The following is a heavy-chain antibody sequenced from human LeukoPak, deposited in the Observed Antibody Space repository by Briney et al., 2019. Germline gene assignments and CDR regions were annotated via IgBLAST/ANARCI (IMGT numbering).Heavy chain of an antibody. J-gene: IGHJ4*02. CDR2: IYTSGST. Sequence: TLSLTCTVSGASISSNNYYWSWIRQPAGKGLEWIGRIYTSGSTNYNPSLKSRVTMSVDTSKNQFSLKLSSVTAADTAVYYCARGGIYIAAAGGFFDYWGQGTLVTVSS. CDR3: ARGGIYIAAAGGFFDY. D-gene: IGHD6-13*01. CDR1: GASISSNNYY. V-gene: IGHV4-61*02.